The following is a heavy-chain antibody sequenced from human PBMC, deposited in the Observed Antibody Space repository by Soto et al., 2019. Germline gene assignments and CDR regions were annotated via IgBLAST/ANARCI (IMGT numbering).Heavy chain of an antibody. V-gene: IGHV3-48*01. J-gene: IGHJ3*02. CDR1: GFTFSSYD. Sequence: PGGSMRLSCAAAGFTFSSYDMNWVRQAPGKGLEWVSYTSSSSPIYYADSVRGRFTISRDNAKNSLYLQMNSLRAEDTAVYYCARTNRILDAFDIWGQGTMVTVSS. CDR3: ARTNRILDAFDI. D-gene: IGHD2-15*01. CDR2: TSSSSPI.